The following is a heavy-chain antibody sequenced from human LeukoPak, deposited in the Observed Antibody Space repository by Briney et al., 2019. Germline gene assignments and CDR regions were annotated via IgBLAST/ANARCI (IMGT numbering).Heavy chain of an antibody. CDR1: GGSISSYY. J-gene: IGHJ4*02. CDR3: ARTVATYDGGNYFDY. CDR2: IYTSGST. Sequence: SETLSLTCTVSGGSISSYYWSWIRQPPGKGLEWIGRIYTSGSTNYNPSLKSRVTMSVDTSKNQFSLKLSSVTAADTAVYYCARTVATYDGGNYFDYWGQGTLVTVSS. V-gene: IGHV4-4*07. D-gene: IGHD5-12*01.